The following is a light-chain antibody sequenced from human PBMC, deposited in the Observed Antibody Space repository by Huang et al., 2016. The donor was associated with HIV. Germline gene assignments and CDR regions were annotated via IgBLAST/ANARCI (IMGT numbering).Light chain of an antibody. CDR3: QQYNEWPRT. Sequence: VMTQSPATLPVSPGERATLSCRARQSVNNNLAWYQKKTGQAPRLVIYGASTRATDIPARFSGSGSGTNFTLTINSPQSEDFALYFCQQYNEWPRTFGQGTKVEVK. CDR2: GAS. J-gene: IGKJ1*01. V-gene: IGKV3-15*01. CDR1: QSVNNN.